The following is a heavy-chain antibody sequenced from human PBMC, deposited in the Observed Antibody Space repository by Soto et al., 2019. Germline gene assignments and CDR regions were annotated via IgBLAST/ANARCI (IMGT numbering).Heavy chain of an antibody. CDR3: ARSTYNWLTSVDGYFDY. Sequence: PGESLKISCEGSGYRFSTWWIGWVRQMPGKGLELIGIIYPGDSDTRYSPSFQGQVTISADTSITTAYLQWSSLKESDTAMYYCARSTYNWLTSVDGYFDYWGQGTEVTVSS. V-gene: IGHV5-51*01. J-gene: IGHJ4*02. CDR1: GYRFSTWW. D-gene: IGHD1-20*01. CDR2: IYPGDSDT.